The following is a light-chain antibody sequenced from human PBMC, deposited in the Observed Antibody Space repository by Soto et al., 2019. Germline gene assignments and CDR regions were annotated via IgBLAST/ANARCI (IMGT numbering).Light chain of an antibody. CDR1: QSVSSN. Sequence: EIVMTQSPATLSVSPGERATLSCRASQSVSSNLAWYQQKPGLAPRLLIYGASTRATGIPARFSGSGSGTEFTLTISSLQSEDFAVYYCQQYNNWRPQTFGQGTKVEIK. V-gene: IGKV3-15*01. CDR2: GAS. J-gene: IGKJ1*01. CDR3: QQYNNWRPQT.